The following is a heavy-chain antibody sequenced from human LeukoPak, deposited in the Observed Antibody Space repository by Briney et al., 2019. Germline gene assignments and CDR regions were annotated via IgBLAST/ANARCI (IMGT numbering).Heavy chain of an antibody. Sequence: SETLSLTCAVYGGSFSGYYWSWIRQPPGKGLEWIGEINHSGSTNYNPSLKSRVTISVDTSKNQFSLKLSSVTAADTAVYYCATDLRGITIFGVVKDYWGQGTLVTVSS. CDR3: ATDLRGITIFGVVKDY. D-gene: IGHD3-3*01. V-gene: IGHV4-34*01. CDR1: GGSFSGYY. CDR2: INHSGST. J-gene: IGHJ4*02.